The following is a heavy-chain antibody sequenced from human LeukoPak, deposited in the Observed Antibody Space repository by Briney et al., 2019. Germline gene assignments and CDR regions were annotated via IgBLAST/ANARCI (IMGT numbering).Heavy chain of an antibody. J-gene: IGHJ6*02. D-gene: IGHD2/OR15-2a*01. CDR3: ARRLRAFGYYYYAMDV. CDR2: IYYSGSI. Sequence: SETLSLTCTVSGGSINTYYWSWIRQPPGKGLEWIGYIYYSGSINYSPSLKNRVTISVDTSKNQFSLKLSSVTAADTAVYYCARRLRAFGYYYYAMDVWGQGTTVTVSS. V-gene: IGHV4-59*08. CDR1: GGSINTYY.